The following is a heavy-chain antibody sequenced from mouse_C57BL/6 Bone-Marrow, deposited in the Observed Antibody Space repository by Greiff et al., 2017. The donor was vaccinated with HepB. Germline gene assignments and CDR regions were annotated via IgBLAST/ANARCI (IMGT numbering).Heavy chain of an antibody. J-gene: IGHJ2*01. D-gene: IGHD2-4*01. CDR2: IDPASGGT. V-gene: IGHV1-72*01. Sequence: QVQLQQPGAELVKPGASVKLSCKASGYTFTSYWMHWVKQRPVRGLEWIGRIDPASGGTKYNEKFKSKATLTVDKPSSTAYMQLSSLTSEDSAVYYCARGPKFLDYDYDEGDYWGQGTTLTVSS. CDR3: ARGPKFLDYDYDEGDY. CDR1: GYTFTSYW.